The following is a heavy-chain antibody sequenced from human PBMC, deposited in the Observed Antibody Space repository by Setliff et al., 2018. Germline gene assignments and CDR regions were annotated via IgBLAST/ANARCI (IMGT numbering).Heavy chain of an antibody. D-gene: IGHD4-17*01. CDR1: GGSFSGYY. V-gene: IGHV4-34*01. Sequence: SETLSLTCAVYGGSFSGYYWSWIRQPPGKGLEWIGEINHSGSTNYNPSLKSRVTISVDTSKNQFSLKLSSVTAADTAVYYCARVRWVYGDYGGFFDYWGQGTLVTVS. J-gene: IGHJ4*02. CDR3: ARVRWVYGDYGGFFDY. CDR2: INHSGST.